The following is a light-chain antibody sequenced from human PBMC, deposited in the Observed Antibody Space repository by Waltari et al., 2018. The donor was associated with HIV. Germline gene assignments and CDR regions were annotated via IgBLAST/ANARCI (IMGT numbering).Light chain of an antibody. Sequence: QSVLTQPPSASATPGQRVTISCSVTRSNLGTIFVFWYQQFPGTAPKHLMYKNNKRFSGVPGRFSGSKSGNSASLAISGLRSEEEAVYYCAAWDESLRGHVVFGGGTNLTV. J-gene: IGLJ2*01. CDR2: KNN. V-gene: IGLV1-47*01. CDR1: RSNLGTIF. CDR3: AAWDESLRGHVV.